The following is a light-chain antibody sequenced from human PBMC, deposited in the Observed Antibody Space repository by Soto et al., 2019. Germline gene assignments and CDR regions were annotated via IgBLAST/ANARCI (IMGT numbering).Light chain of an antibody. CDR1: QSVSSSY. J-gene: IGKJ1*01. V-gene: IGKV3-20*01. CDR2: GAS. CDR3: QQYGSSRT. Sequence: EIVLTQSPGTLSLSPGERSTLSCRASQSVSSSYLAWYQQKPGXFPXXLIYGASSRATGIPDRFSGSGSGKEFPLTISRLEPEDFAVYYCQQYGSSRTFGQGTKVDIK.